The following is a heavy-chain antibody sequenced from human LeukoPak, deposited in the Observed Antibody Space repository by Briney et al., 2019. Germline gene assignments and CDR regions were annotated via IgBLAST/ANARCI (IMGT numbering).Heavy chain of an antibody. Sequence: GGSLRLSCAASGFTFSSYAMSWVRQAPGKGLEWVSSISGSGGSTYYADSVKGRFTISRDNSKNTLYLQMNSLRAEDTAIYYCAKEDYYDSRGHIKLDAFDVWGQGTMVTVSS. CDR3: AKEDYYDSRGHIKLDAFDV. V-gene: IGHV3-23*01. CDR1: GFTFSSYA. J-gene: IGHJ3*01. CDR2: ISGSGGST. D-gene: IGHD3-22*01.